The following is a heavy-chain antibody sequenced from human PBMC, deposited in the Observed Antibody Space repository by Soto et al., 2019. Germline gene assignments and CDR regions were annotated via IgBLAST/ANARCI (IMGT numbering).Heavy chain of an antibody. D-gene: IGHD3-3*01. Sequence: ASVNVSCKAAGYTFTGYYMHWVRQAPGQGLEWMGWINPKSGGTNYAQKFQGWVTMNRETSISTAYMELSRLRSDDTAVYYCARTPVPYYDFLIVYYPYYGMHXWGQGTTVTVS. J-gene: IGHJ6*02. V-gene: IGHV1-2*04. CDR3: ARTPVPYYDFLIVYYPYYGMHX. CDR2: INPKSGGT. CDR1: GYTFTGYY.